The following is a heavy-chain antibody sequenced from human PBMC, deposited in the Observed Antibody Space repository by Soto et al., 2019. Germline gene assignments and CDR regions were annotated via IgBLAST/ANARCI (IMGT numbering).Heavy chain of an antibody. D-gene: IGHD3-3*01. V-gene: IGHV1-18*01. J-gene: IGHJ5*02. Sequence: ALVKLSCQASGYTIPSYGISWVRQAHRQGLEWMGWISAYNGNTNYAQKLQGRVTMTTDTSTSTAYMELRSLRSDDTAVYYCARVVGYYDFWSGYSHNWFDPWGQGTLVTVSS. CDR2: ISAYNGNT. CDR1: GYTIPSYG. CDR3: ARVVGYYDFWSGYSHNWFDP.